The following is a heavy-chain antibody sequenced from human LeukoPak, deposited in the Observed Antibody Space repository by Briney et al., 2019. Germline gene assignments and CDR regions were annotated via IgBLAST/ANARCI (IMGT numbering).Heavy chain of an antibody. CDR1: GGSISSYY. V-gene: IGHV4-59*12. CDR2: IYYSGST. D-gene: IGHD2-2*01. Sequence: SETLSLTCSVSGGSISSYYWSWIRQPPGKGLEWIGYIYYSGSTNYNPSLKSRVTISVDTSKNQFSLKLSSVTAADTAVYYCARYPPIGVVVPAAQVSPSYYYYMDVWGKGTTVTVSS. J-gene: IGHJ6*03. CDR3: ARYPPIGVVVPAAQVSPSYYYYMDV.